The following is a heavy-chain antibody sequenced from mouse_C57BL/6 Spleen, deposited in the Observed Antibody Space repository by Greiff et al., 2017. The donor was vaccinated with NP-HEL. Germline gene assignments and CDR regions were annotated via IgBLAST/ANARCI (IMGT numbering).Heavy chain of an antibody. CDR1: GYSITSGYY. D-gene: IGHD1-1*01. V-gene: IGHV3-6*01. Sequence: DVKLQESGPGLVKPSQSLSLTCSVTGYSITSGYYWNWIRQFPGNKLEWMGYISYDGSNNYNPSLKNRISITRDTSKNQFFLKLNSVTTEDTATYYCARGQTTVPLAYWGQGTLVTVSA. CDR3: ARGQTTVPLAY. J-gene: IGHJ3*01. CDR2: ISYDGSN.